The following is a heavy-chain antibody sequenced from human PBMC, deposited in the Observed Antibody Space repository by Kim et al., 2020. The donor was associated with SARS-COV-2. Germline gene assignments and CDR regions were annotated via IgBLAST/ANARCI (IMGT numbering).Heavy chain of an antibody. CDR2: IYYSGST. J-gene: IGHJ6*02. V-gene: IGHV4-31*03. CDR3: ARVSVGPGSYGMDV. D-gene: IGHD1-26*01. CDR1: GGSISSGGYY. Sequence: SETLSLTCTVSGGSISSGGYYWSWIRQHPGKGLEWIGYIYYSGSTYYNPSLKSRVTISVDTSKNQFSLKLSSVTAADTAVYYCARVSVGPGSYGMDVWGQGTTVTVSS.